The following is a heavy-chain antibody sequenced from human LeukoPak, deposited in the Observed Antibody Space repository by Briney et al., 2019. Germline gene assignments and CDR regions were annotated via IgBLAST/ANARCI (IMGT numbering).Heavy chain of an antibody. CDR3: ARDAAQQQLSNLFYGMDV. D-gene: IGHD6-13*01. V-gene: IGHV3-30*14. Sequence: GGSLRLSCAASGFTFSNYAMHWVRQAPGKGLEWVAFISFDGSNRYYADSVQGRFTISRDNSKNTLYLQINSLRGEDTAVYFCARDAAQQQLSNLFYGMDVWGQGTTVTVSS. CDR1: GFTFSNYA. J-gene: IGHJ6*02. CDR2: ISFDGSNR.